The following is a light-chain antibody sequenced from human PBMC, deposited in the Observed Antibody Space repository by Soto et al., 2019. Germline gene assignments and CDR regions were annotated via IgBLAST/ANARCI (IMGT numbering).Light chain of an antibody. CDR3: SSFAGPVWV. J-gene: IGLJ3*02. CDR2: EVT. V-gene: IGLV2-8*01. CDR1: SSDIGGYDH. Sequence: QSVLTQPPSASGSPGQSVTISCTGISSDIGGYDHVSWYQQHPGKAPKVMIYEVTKRPSGVPDRFSGSKAGNTASLTVFGLQAEDEADYYCSSFAGPVWVFGGGTKLTVL.